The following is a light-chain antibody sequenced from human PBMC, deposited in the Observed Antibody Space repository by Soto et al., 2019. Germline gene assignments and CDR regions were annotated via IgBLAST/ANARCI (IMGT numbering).Light chain of an antibody. J-gene: IGKJ2*01. V-gene: IGKV1-39*01. Sequence: DIQMTQSPSSLSASVGDRVTITCRAGQSISSYLNWYQQRPGKAPKLLIYAASSLQSGVPSRFSGSGSGTDFTLTISSLHPEDFANYSCQQRHSTPHTFGQGTKLEIK. CDR1: QSISSY. CDR3: QQRHSTPHT. CDR2: AAS.